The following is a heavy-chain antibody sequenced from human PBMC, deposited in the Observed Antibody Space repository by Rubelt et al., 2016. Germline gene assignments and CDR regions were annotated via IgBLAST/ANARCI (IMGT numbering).Heavy chain of an antibody. D-gene: IGHD3-22*01. Sequence: QLQLQESGPGLVKPSETLSLTCTVSGGSISSSSYYWSWIRQPPGKGLEWIGEINHSGSTNYNPSLKSRVTISVDTCKNQVSLKLSSVTAADTAVYYCARDGGNYYDSSAPDAFDIWGQGTMVTVSS. CDR3: ARDGGNYYDSSAPDAFDI. V-gene: IGHV4-39*07. CDR1: GGSISSSSYY. CDR2: INHSGST. J-gene: IGHJ3*02.